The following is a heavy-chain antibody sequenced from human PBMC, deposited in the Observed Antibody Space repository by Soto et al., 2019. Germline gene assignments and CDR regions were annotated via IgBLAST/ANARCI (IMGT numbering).Heavy chain of an antibody. D-gene: IGHD3-3*01. Sequence: GGSLRLSCAASGFTFSSYWMHWVRQAPGKGLEWVSGIRNDGSNTYYADSVKGRFTISRDNSKNTLYLQMNSLRAEDTAVYYCARAFWSGYYYFDYWGQGTLVTVSS. J-gene: IGHJ4*02. CDR2: IRNDGSNT. CDR3: ARAFWSGYYYFDY. V-gene: IGHV3-33*08. CDR1: GFTFSSYW.